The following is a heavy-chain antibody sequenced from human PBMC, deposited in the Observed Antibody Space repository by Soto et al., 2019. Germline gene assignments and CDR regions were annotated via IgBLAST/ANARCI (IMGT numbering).Heavy chain of an antibody. J-gene: IGHJ5*02. D-gene: IGHD2-2*02. CDR3: TKEEEPPPAIAFWFET. Sequence: GGSLRLSCAASGFTFSSYSMNWVRQAPGKGLEWVSYITPSSGTTYADSVKGRFTISRDNAKNSLYLQMNSLRDEDTAVYYCTKEEEPPPAIAFWFETWGQGTLVPVSS. V-gene: IGHV3-48*02. CDR2: ITPSSGT. CDR1: GFTFSSYS.